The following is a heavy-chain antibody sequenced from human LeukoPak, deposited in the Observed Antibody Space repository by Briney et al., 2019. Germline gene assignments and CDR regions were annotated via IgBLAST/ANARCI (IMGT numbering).Heavy chain of an antibody. V-gene: IGHV4-4*07. J-gene: IGHJ4*02. CDR3: ARDAPTAYCSGGTCYFDY. D-gene: IGHD2-15*01. CDR1: GGSISSYY. CDR2: IYTSGST. Sequence: SETLSLTCTVSGGSISSYYWSWIRQPAGKGLEWIGRIYTSGSTNYNPSLKSRVTISVDTSKNQFSLKLSSVTAADTAVYYCARDAPTAYCSGGTCYFDYWGQGTLVTVSS.